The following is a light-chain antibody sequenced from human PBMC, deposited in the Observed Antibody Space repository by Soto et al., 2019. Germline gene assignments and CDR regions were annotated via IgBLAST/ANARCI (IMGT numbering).Light chain of an antibody. CDR3: LQHKSYPIT. V-gene: IGKV1-17*01. CDR2: LAY. CDR1: QDIRTD. J-gene: IGKJ3*01. Sequence: DTQMTQSPSSLSASVGDRVTITCRASQDIRTDLAWYQQKPGKAPKRLIYLAYNLQSGVPSRFSGSGSGTEFTLTISSLQPADFGTYFCLQHKSYPITFGPGTKVEIK.